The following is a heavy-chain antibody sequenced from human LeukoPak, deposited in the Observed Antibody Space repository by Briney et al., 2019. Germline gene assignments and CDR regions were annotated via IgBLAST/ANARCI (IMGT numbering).Heavy chain of an antibody. V-gene: IGHV3-11*01. CDR3: ARDKGGYYYGLGAFDI. J-gene: IGHJ3*02. Sequence: GESLTLSCAASGFTFSDYYMSWIRQAPGKGLEWVSYISSSGSTIYYADSVKGRFTISRDNAKNSLYLQMNSLRAEDTAVYYCARDKGGYYYGLGAFDIWGQGTMVTVSS. CDR2: ISSSGSTI. CDR1: GFTFSDYY. D-gene: IGHD3-22*01.